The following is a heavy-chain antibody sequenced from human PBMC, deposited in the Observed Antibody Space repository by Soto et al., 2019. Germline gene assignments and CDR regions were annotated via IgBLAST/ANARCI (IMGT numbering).Heavy chain of an antibody. CDR1: GFTFSSYG. V-gene: IGHV3-33*01. Sequence: QVQLVESGGGVVQPGRSLRLSCAASGFTFSSYGMHWVRQAPGKGLEWVAVIWYDGSNKYYADSVKGRFTISRDNSKNTLYLQMNSLRAEDTAVYYCARVDYYGSGSYMIDYWGQGTLVTVSS. D-gene: IGHD3-10*01. J-gene: IGHJ4*02. CDR2: IWYDGSNK. CDR3: ARVDYYGSGSYMIDY.